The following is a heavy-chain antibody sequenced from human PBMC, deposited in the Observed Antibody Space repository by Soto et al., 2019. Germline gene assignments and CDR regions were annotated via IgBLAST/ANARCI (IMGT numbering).Heavy chain of an antibody. D-gene: IGHD2-15*01. CDR2: ISYDGSNK. CDR1: GFTFSSYG. CDR3: AKDLWSPLYCSGGSRYSQGPIDY. Sequence: GGSLRLSCAASGFTFSSYGMHWVRQAPGKGLEWVAVISYDGSNKYYADSVKGRFTISRDNSKNTLYLQMNSLRAEDTAVYYCAKDLWSPLYCSGGSRYSQGPIDYRGQGTLVSVSS. J-gene: IGHJ4*02. V-gene: IGHV3-30*18.